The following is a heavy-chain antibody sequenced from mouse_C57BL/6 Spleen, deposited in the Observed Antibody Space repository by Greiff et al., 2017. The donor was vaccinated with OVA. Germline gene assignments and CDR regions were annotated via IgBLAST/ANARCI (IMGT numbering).Heavy chain of an antibody. Sequence: VQLKESGPELVKPGASVKISCKASGYSFTGYYMNWVKQSPEKSLERIGEINPSTGGTTYNQKFKAKATLTVDKSSSTAYMQLKSLTSEDSAVYYCARSGIVTTRYFDYWGQGTTLTVSS. J-gene: IGHJ2*01. V-gene: IGHV1-42*01. CDR2: INPSTGGT. CDR3: ARSGIVTTRYFDY. CDR1: GYSFTGYY. D-gene: IGHD2-5*01.